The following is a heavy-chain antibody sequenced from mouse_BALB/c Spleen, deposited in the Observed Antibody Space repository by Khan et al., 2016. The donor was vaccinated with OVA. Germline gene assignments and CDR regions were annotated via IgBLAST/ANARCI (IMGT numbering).Heavy chain of an antibody. Sequence: VQLQQSGAELVKPGASVKLSCTASGFNIKDTYIHWVKQRPEQGLEWIGRIDPANGNTKYDPKFQGKATTTADTSSNTAYLQLSSLTSEDTAVYYCVRDYWDVFAYWGQGTLVTVSA. CDR2: IDPANGNT. CDR1: GFNIKDTY. V-gene: IGHV14-3*02. D-gene: IGHD4-1*01. CDR3: VRDYWDVFAY. J-gene: IGHJ3*01.